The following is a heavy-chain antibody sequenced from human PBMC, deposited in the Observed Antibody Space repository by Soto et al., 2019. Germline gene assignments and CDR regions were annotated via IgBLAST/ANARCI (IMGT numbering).Heavy chain of an antibody. CDR1: GFTFSSYG. V-gene: IGHV3-30*18. CDR2: ISDDGSNK. J-gene: IGHJ6*02. D-gene: IGHD3-10*01. Sequence: QVQLVESGGGVVQSGRSLRLSCAASGFTFSSYGIQWVRQAPGKGLEWVALISDDGSNKYYADSVKGRFTTSRDKNTLYLQMHSLRPEDTAVYYCAKERYGQLWLEDYGLDVWGQGTTVTVSS. CDR3: AKERYGQLWLEDYGLDV.